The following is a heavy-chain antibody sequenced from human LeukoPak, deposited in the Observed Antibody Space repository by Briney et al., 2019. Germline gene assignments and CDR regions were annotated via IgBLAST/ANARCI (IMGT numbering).Heavy chain of an antibody. D-gene: IGHD3-3*01. V-gene: IGHV1-69*13. CDR3: ARDQVFWSLGRPHYYMDV. CDR1: GGTFSGYT. Sequence: LVKVSCKASGGTFSGYTISWVRQAPGQGLEWMGGIIPIFGTANYAQKFQGRVTITADESTSTAYMELSSLRSEDTAVYYCARDQVFWSLGRPHYYMDVWGKGTTVTVSS. CDR2: IIPIFGTA. J-gene: IGHJ6*03.